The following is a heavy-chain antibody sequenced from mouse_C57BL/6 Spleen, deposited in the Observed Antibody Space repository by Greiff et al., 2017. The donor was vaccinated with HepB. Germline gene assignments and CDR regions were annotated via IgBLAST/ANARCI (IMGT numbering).Heavy chain of an antibody. CDR1: GFTFSSYA. CDR3: ARDDGSSYGAMDY. Sequence: EVKVEESGGGLVKPGGSLKLSCAASGFTFSSYAMSWVRQTPEKRLEWVATISDGGSYTYYPDNVKGRFTISRDNAKNNLYLQMSHLKSEDTAMYYCARDDGSSYGAMDYWGQGTSVTVSS. V-gene: IGHV5-4*01. D-gene: IGHD1-1*01. J-gene: IGHJ4*01. CDR2: ISDGGSYT.